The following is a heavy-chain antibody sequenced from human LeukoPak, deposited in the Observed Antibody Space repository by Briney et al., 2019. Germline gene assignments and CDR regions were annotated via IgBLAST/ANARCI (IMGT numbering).Heavy chain of an antibody. Sequence: ASVKVSCKASGYTFTSYAMHWVRQAPGQRLEWMGWINAGNGNTKYSQKFQGRVTITRDTSASTAYMELSSLRSEDTAVYYCARLGRGSGRYYHYWGQGTLVTVSS. J-gene: IGHJ4*02. CDR2: INAGNGNT. CDR3: ARLGRGSGRYYHY. V-gene: IGHV1-3*01. D-gene: IGHD6-19*01. CDR1: GYTFTSYA.